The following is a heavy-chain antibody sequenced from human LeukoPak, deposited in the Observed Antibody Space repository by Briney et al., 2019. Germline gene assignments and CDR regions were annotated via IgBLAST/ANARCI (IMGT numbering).Heavy chain of an antibody. V-gene: IGHV1-2*02. Sequence: VXVSCKXXXYTFTIHHIQWVRQAPGQGLEWMGWINTNSGGTIYSQKFQGRITMTRDPSITTAYMELSSLRSDDTAVYYCARDYSTSSWDNWGQGTLVTVSS. D-gene: IGHD6-13*01. CDR1: XYTFTIHH. CDR2: INTNSGGT. CDR3: ARDYSTSSWDN. J-gene: IGHJ4*02.